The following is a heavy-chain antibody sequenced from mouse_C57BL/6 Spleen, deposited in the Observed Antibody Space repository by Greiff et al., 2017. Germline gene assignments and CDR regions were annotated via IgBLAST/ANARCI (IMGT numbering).Heavy chain of an antibody. D-gene: IGHD1-1*01. V-gene: IGHV1-69*01. CDR1: GYTFTSYW. Sequence: QVQLQQPGAELVMPGASVKLSCKASGYTFTSYWMHWVKQRPGQGLEWIGEIDPSDSYTNYNQKFKGKSTLTVDKSSSTAYMQLSRLTSEDSAVYYSSKRGGSSYWNYFDYWGQGTTLTVSS. J-gene: IGHJ2*01. CDR3: SKRGGSSYWNYFDY. CDR2: IDPSDSYT.